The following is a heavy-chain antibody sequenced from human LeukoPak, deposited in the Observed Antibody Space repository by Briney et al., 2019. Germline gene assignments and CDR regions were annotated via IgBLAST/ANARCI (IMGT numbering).Heavy chain of an antibody. CDR3: ARDYSSGWYYGYYCYYGMDV. CDR1: GYTFTGYY. Sequence: ASVKVSCKASGYTFTGYYMHWVRQAPGQGLEWMGWINPNSGGTSYAQKFQGRVTMTRDTSISTAYMELSRLRSDDTAVYYCARDYSSGWYYGYYCYYGMDVWGQGTTVTVSS. D-gene: IGHD6-19*01. V-gene: IGHV1-2*02. CDR2: INPNSGGT. J-gene: IGHJ6*02.